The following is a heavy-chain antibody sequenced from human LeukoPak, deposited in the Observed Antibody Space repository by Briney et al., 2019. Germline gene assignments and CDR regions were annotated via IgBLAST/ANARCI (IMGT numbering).Heavy chain of an antibody. Sequence: ASVKVSCKVSGYTLTELSMHWVRQAPGKGLEWMGGFDPEDGEIIYAQKFQGRVTMTEDTSTDTAYMELSRLRSDDTAVYYCARAYYDSSGYYHSDAFDIWGQGTMVTVSS. CDR3: ARAYYDSSGYYHSDAFDI. J-gene: IGHJ3*02. CDR1: GYTLTELS. V-gene: IGHV1-24*01. D-gene: IGHD3-22*01. CDR2: FDPEDGEI.